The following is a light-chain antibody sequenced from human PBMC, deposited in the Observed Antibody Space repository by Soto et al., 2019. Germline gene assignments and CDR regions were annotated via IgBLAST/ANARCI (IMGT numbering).Light chain of an antibody. CDR3: QQYNRYPWT. CDR1: QSISSW. Sequence: DIQMTQSPSTLSASVGDRVTITCRASQSISSWLAWYQQKPGKAPKLLIYDASSLESGVPSSFSGSGSGTEFTLTISSLQPDDFATYYCQQYNRYPWTCGEGPKVEIK. CDR2: DAS. J-gene: IGKJ1*01. V-gene: IGKV1-5*01.